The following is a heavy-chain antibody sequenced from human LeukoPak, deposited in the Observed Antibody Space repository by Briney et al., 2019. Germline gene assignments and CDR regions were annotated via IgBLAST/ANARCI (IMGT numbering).Heavy chain of an antibody. D-gene: IGHD1-26*01. CDR2: ISPNSGGT. J-gene: IGHJ5*02. CDR1: GYTFTGYY. Sequence: ASVKVSCKASGYTFTGYYMHWVRQAPGQGLEWLGWISPNSGGTNYAQKFQGRVTMTRDTSISTAYMELSRLRSDDTAVYYCARDRGSGSYLFWFDPWGQGTLVTVSS. CDR3: ARDRGSGSYLFWFDP. V-gene: IGHV1-2*02.